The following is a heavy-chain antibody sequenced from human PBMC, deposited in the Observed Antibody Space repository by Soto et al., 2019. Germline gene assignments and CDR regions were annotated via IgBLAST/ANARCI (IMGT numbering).Heavy chain of an antibody. CDR1: GGSISIYY. Sequence: SETLSLTCTVSGGSISIYYWTWIRQPPGKGLEWIGNIHYNGNTKYSPSLKSRVTMSVDTSKDHFSLKLISVTTEDTAVYYCAVPAASLPGWFDPWGQGTLVTVS. CDR2: IHYNGNT. J-gene: IGHJ5*02. CDR3: AVPAASLPGWFDP. D-gene: IGHD2-2*01. V-gene: IGHV4-59*01.